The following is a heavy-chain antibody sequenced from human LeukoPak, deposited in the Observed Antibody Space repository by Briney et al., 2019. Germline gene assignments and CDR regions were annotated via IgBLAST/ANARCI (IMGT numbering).Heavy chain of an antibody. V-gene: IGHV4-61*02. Sequence: PSQTLSLTCTVSGGSISSGSYYWNWIRQPAGRGLEWIGRIYTSGSTNYNPSLKSRVTISVDTSKNQFSLKLSSVTAADTAVYYCARTRLYMSSSGFFDYWGRGTLVTVSS. CDR3: ARTRLYMSSSGFFDY. J-gene: IGHJ4*02. CDR1: GGSISSGSYY. D-gene: IGHD6-6*01. CDR2: IYTSGST.